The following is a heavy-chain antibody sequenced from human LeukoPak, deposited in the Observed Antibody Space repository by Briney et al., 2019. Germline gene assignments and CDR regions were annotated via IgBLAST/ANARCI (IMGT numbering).Heavy chain of an antibody. V-gene: IGHV3-21*01. CDR1: GFTFSSYS. CDR3: ARGFCGSGSYCDY. Sequence: GGSLRLSCAASGFTFSSYSMNWVRQAPGKGLEWVSSISSSSSYIYYADSVKGRFTISRDNAKNSLYLQMNSLRAEDTAVYYCARGFCGSGSYCDYWGQGTLVTVSS. D-gene: IGHD3-10*01. CDR2: ISSSSSYI. J-gene: IGHJ4*02.